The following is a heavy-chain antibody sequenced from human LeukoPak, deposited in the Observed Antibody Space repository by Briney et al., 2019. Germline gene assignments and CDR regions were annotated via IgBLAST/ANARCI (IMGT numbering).Heavy chain of an antibody. CDR1: GFTFNDYA. CDR2: VSGSGGTT. D-gene: IGHD3-3*01. Sequence: NPGGSLRLSCTASGFTFNDYAMSWVRQAPGKGLEWVSAVSGSGGTTYYADSVKGRFTISRDNSKNTLDLQMNSLRAEDTAVYYCAKDYLTVEWFVLPYYFDYWGQGTLVTVSS. CDR3: AKDYLTVEWFVLPYYFDY. V-gene: IGHV3-23*01. J-gene: IGHJ4*02.